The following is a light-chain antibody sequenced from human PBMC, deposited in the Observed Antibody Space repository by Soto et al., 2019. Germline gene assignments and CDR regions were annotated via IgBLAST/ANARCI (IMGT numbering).Light chain of an antibody. CDR3: QQYYSYPYT. J-gene: IGKJ2*01. Sequence: IQMTQSPSTLSASVGDRVTITCRASQGISSYLAWYQQKPGKAPKLLIYAASTLQSGVPSRFSGSGSGTDFTLTISCLQSEDFATYYCQQYYSYPYTFGQGTKLEIK. CDR1: QGISSY. V-gene: IGKV1-8*01. CDR2: AAS.